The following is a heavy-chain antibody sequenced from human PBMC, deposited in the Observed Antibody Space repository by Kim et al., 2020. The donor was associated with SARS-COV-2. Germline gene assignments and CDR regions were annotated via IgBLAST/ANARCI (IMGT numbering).Heavy chain of an antibody. J-gene: IGHJ4*02. D-gene: IGHD5-12*01. V-gene: IGHV1-3*01. Sequence: ASVKVSCKASGYTFTSYAMHWVRQAPGQRLEWMGWINAGNGNTKYSQKFQGRVTITRDTSASTAYMELSSLRSEDTAVYYCARARGYSGTRTGYFDYWGQGTLVTVSS. CDR2: INAGNGNT. CDR3: ARARGYSGTRTGYFDY. CDR1: GYTFTSYA.